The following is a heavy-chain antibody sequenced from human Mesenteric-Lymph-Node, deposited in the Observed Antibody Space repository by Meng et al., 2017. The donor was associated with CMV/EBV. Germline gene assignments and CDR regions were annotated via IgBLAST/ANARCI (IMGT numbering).Heavy chain of an antibody. CDR2: INTYNGNT. CDR3: MRDLTGTVEDY. V-gene: IGHV1-18*01. D-gene: IGHD3-10*01. J-gene: IGHJ4*02. Sequence: ASVKVSCKASGYSFTTYGISWVRQAPGQGLEWMGWINTYNGNTNYAQKFQGRVTMTTDTSTSTAYIELRSLRSDDTAVYYCMRDLTGTVEDYWGQGTLVTVSS. CDR1: GYSFTTYG.